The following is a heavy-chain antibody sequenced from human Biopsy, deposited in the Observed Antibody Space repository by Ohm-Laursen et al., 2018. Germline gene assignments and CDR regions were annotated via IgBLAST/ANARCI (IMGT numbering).Heavy chain of an antibody. D-gene: IGHD6-19*01. CDR1: GYSFTSYY. Sequence: ASVKVSCTASGYSFTSYYMHWVRQAPGQGLEWMGKINPSGSTTSYPQIFQGRVTMTRDTSKSTVYMELSSLRSADTAVYFCARNTGWYGDLYYFDYWGQGTLVTVSS. CDR2: INPSGSTT. V-gene: IGHV1-46*01. CDR3: ARNTGWYGDLYYFDY. J-gene: IGHJ4*02.